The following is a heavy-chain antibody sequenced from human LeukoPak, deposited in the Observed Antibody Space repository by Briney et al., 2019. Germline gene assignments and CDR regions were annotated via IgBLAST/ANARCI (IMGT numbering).Heavy chain of an antibody. Sequence: GGSLRLSCAASGFTLNLAWMSWVRQAPGKGLEWVSVIYSGGSTYYADSVKGRFTISRDNSKNTLYLQMNSLRAEDTAVYYCARGIQLWPSFFDYWGQGTLVTVSS. CDR2: IYSGGST. CDR3: ARGIQLWPSFFDY. D-gene: IGHD5-18*01. CDR1: GFTLNLAW. V-gene: IGHV3-66*01. J-gene: IGHJ4*02.